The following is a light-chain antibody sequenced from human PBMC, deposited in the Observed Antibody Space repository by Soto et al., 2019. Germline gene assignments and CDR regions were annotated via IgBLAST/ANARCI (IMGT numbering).Light chain of an antibody. CDR3: MQALRTPIT. CDR2: LGS. CDR1: QSLLHSNGYTY. V-gene: IGKV2-28*01. Sequence: DIVMTQSPLSLPVTPGEPASISCRSSQSLLHSNGYTYLDCYLQKPGQSPQLLTYLGSNRAAGVRARFGGSGSGADLSVKISRVEAEDVGVDYCMQALRTPITFGQGTRLEIK. J-gene: IGKJ5*01.